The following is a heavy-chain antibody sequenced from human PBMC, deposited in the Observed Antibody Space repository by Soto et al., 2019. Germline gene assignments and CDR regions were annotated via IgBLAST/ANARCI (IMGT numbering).Heavy chain of an antibody. J-gene: IGHJ6*02. CDR2: ISTDGSDT. CDR1: GFTFRRHW. D-gene: IGHD2-21*01. Sequence: EVQLVESGGGLVQPGGSLRLSCEASGFTFRRHWMHWVRQGQGKGLVWVSRISTDGSDTSHADSVKGRFTISRDNAKSTLFLEMNRLRGEDTGVYYCARVMASDDCRYYLALDVWGQGTTVTVSS. V-gene: IGHV3-74*01. CDR3: ARVMASDDCRYYLALDV.